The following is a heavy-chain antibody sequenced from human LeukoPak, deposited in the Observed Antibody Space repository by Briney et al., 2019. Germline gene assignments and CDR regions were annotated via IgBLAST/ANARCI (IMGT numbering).Heavy chain of an antibody. J-gene: IGHJ4*02. V-gene: IGHV4-39*01. CDR3: ASVGGYYDFWSGYYTPEPYYFDY. CDR2: IYYSGST. CDR1: GFTFGDYA. Sequence: PGGSLRLSCTGSGFTFGDYAMNWIRQPPGKGLEWIGSIYYSGSTYYNPSLKSRVTISVDTSENQFSLKLSSVTAADTAVYYCASVGGYYDFWSGYYTPEPYYFDYWGQGTLVTVSS. D-gene: IGHD3-3*01.